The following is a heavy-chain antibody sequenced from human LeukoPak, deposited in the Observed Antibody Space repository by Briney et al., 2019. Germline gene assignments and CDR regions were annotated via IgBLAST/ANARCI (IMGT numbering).Heavy chain of an antibody. D-gene: IGHD2-2*01. J-gene: IGHJ3*02. CDR3: AREANIVVVPAAILAGSGGAAFDI. Sequence: PGRSLRLSCAASGFTFSSYGMNWVRQAPGQGLEWVAVIWYDGSNKYYADSVKGRFTISRDNSKNSLYLQMNSLRDEDTAVYYCAREANIVVVPAAILAGSGGAAFDIWGQGTMVTVSS. CDR2: IWYDGSNK. V-gene: IGHV3-33*01. CDR1: GFTFSSYG.